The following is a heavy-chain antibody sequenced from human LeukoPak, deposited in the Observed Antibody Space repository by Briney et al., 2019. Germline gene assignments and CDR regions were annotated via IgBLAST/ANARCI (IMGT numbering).Heavy chain of an antibody. CDR2: ISSSSSYI. V-gene: IGHV3-21*01. CDR1: GFTFSSYS. Sequence: GGSLRLSCAASGFTFSSYSMNWVRQAPGKGLEWVSSISSSSSYIYYADSVKGRFTISRDNAKNPLYLQMNSLRAEDTAVYYCARDSYYDSSGYYFPIYYYYYYYMDVWGKGTTVTVSS. D-gene: IGHD3-22*01. J-gene: IGHJ6*03. CDR3: ARDSYYDSSGYYFPIYYYYYYYMDV.